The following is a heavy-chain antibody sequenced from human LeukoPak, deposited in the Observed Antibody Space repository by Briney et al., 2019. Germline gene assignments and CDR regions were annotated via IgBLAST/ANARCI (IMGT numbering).Heavy chain of an antibody. CDR2: INYKGGTT. Sequence: SGGSLRLSCAASGFILRSFSVHWVRHSPGRGLEYVSAINYKGGTTYYADSVKGRFTISRDNSKNTLYLQMASLRDEDMGVYYCARVGPATAFDYWGQGTQVTVSS. J-gene: IGHJ4*02. V-gene: IGHV3-64*02. CDR1: GFILRSFS. CDR3: ARVGPATAFDY.